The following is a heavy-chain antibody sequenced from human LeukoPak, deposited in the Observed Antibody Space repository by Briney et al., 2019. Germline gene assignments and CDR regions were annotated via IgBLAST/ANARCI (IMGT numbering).Heavy chain of an antibody. J-gene: IGHJ4*02. CDR2: FYRGDST. CDR3: AREVVSTPSYFDS. CDR1: GVTVSSSY. V-gene: IGHV3-53*01. D-gene: IGHD2-15*01. Sequence: TGGSLRLSGAASGVTVSSSYMYWVRQAPGKGLEWVSFFYRGDSTYYAESVRGRFTISRDNSKNTLYLLMNSLIPEDTAVYYCAREVVSTPSYFDSWGQGTLVTVSS.